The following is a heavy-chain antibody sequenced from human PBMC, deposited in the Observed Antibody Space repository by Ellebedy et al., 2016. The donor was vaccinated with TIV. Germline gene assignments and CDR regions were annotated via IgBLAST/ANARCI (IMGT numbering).Heavy chain of an antibody. CDR1: GGPISSYH. J-gene: IGHJ4*02. CDR2: ISYSGST. CDR3: ARDGGRHAYFDY. V-gene: IGHV4-59*01. Sequence: MLSETLSLTCTVSGGPISSYHWNLIRQPPGKGLEGIGYISYSGSTSYNPSLKSRVTISVDTSKTQFSLKLSSVTAADTAVYYCARDGGRHAYFDYWGQGTLVTVSS. D-gene: IGHD1-26*01.